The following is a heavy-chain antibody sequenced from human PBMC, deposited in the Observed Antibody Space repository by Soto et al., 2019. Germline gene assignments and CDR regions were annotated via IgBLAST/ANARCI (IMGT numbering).Heavy chain of an antibody. Sequence: EVQLVESGGGLANPGGPLRLSCEPSGLIFSKYSRNGVRQPQGRGLEWVSPISSTGVLMYYADSVKGRFTISRDDADNSLYLQMNSLRVEDTAVYYCARDRLARGIPVAGRIDYWGQGALVTVSS. CDR2: ISSTGVLM. CDR3: ARDRLARGIPVAGRIDY. D-gene: IGHD6-19*01. J-gene: IGHJ4*02. CDR1: GLIFSKYS. V-gene: IGHV3-21*02.